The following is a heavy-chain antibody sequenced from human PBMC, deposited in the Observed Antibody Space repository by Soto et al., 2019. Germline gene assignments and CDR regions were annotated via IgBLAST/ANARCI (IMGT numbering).Heavy chain of an antibody. D-gene: IGHD2-15*01. CDR3: ARDTRCSGGSWFDC. Sequence: EVQLVESGGGLVKPGGSLRLSCAASGFTFSSYSMNWVRQAPGKGLEWVSSISSSSSYIYYADSVKGRFTIARDHAKDALYLQMKGLRDEDTAVYYCARDTRCSGGSWFDCSGQGTLVAVSS. J-gene: IGHJ4*02. V-gene: IGHV3-21*01. CDR1: GFTFSSYS. CDR2: ISSSSSYI.